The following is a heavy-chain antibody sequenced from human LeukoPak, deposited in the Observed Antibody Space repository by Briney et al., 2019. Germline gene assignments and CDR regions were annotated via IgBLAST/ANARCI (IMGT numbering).Heavy chain of an antibody. CDR2: ISSSGRSI. J-gene: IGHJ4*02. Sequence: GSLRLSCAASGFTFSSYSMNWVRQAPGKGLEWVSYISSSGRSILYADSVKGRFTVSRDNAKNSLYLQMNNLRVEDTAVYYCAREIPSGSYAPDYWGQGTLVTVSS. V-gene: IGHV3-21*05. CDR3: AREIPSGSYAPDY. CDR1: GFTFSSYS. D-gene: IGHD3-10*01.